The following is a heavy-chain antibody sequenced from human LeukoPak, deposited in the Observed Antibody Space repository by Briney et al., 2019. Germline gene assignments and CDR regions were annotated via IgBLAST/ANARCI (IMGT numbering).Heavy chain of an antibody. J-gene: IGHJ5*02. V-gene: IGHV3-30-3*01. CDR1: GFTLSSYA. CDR3: ASAPAMAPSRFDP. Sequence: GGSLRLSCAASGFTLSSYAMHWVRQAPGKGLEWVAVISYDGSSTYYADSVKGRFTISRDHSTNTLYLQMNSLRAEDTAVYYCASAPAMAPSRFDPWGQGTLVTVSS. D-gene: IGHD5-18*01. CDR2: ISYDGSST.